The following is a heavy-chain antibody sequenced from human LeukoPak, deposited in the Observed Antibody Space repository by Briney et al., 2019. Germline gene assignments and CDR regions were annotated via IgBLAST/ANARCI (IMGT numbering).Heavy chain of an antibody. J-gene: IGHJ4*02. CDR3: AKDDAWIRFGE. D-gene: IGHD3-10*01. CDR2: ISPSGDIT. Sequence: GGTLRLSCAASGFTFRKHGMNWVRQAPGKGLEWVSGISPSGDITYYADSVKGRFTISRNNSKNTLYLEVISLTAEDTAVYYCAKDDAWIRFGEWSQGTLVTVSS. CDR1: GFTFRKHG. V-gene: IGHV3-23*01.